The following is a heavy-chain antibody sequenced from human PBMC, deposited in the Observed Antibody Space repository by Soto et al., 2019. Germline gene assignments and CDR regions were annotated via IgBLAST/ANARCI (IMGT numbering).Heavy chain of an antibody. J-gene: IGHJ5*02. CDR3: ARAYYYDSSGYYDWFDP. CDR2: IYYSGST. Sequence: QVQLQESGPGLVKPSQTLSLTCTVSGGSISSGGYYWSWIRQHPGKGLEWIGYIYYSGSTYYNQSLQSRVTISVDTSKNQFSLQLSSVTAADTAVYYCARAYYYDSSGYYDWFDPWGQGTLVTVSS. V-gene: IGHV4-31*03. D-gene: IGHD3-22*01. CDR1: GGSISSGGYY.